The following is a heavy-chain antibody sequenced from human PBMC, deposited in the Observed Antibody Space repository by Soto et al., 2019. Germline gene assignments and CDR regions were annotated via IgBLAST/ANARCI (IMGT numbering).Heavy chain of an antibody. V-gene: IGHV4-59*03. CDR1: GGSISSFY. CDR3: ATYRKFFQI. Sequence: LSLTCTVSGGSISSFYWNWIRQPPGKGLEWIGYISYSGSTNYNPSLKSRVTISVDTSKNKFSLRLTSVTAAYTAVYYCATYRKFFQIWGQGTKVTVSS. J-gene: IGHJ3*02. CDR2: ISYSGST.